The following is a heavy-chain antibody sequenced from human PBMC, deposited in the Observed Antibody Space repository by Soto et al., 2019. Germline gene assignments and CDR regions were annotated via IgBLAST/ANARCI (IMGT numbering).Heavy chain of an antibody. CDR1: GYTFTDYY. CDR3: ARKLEIRRSYYYYYHMDV. V-gene: IGHV1-2*02. CDR2: INPNSGGT. J-gene: IGHJ6*02. Sequence: GASVKVSCKASGYTFTDYYMHWVRQAPGQGLEWMGWINPNSGGTNYAQKFQGRVTMTRDTSISTAYMELSRLRSDDTAVYYCARKLEIRRSYYYYYHMDVWGQGTTVTVYS. D-gene: IGHD1-7*01.